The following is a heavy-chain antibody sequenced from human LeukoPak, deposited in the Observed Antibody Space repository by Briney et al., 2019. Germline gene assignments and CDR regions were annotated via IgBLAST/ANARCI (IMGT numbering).Heavy chain of an antibody. CDR1: GGSISSGGYY. V-gene: IGHV4-31*03. CDR2: IYYSGST. Sequence: SQTLSLNCTVSGGSISSGGYYWSWIRQHPGKGLEWIGYIYYSGSTYYNPSLKSRVTISVDTSKNQFSLKLSSVTAADTAVYYCASSNTVPYYFDYWGQGTLVTVSS. D-gene: IGHD4-17*01. CDR3: ASSNTVPYYFDY. J-gene: IGHJ4*02.